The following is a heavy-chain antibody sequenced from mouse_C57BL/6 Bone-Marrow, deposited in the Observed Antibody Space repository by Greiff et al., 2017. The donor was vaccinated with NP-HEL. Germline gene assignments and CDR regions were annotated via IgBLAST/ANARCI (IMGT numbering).Heavy chain of an antibody. CDR1: GYTFTDHT. Sequence: VQLQESDAELVKPGASVKISCKVSGYTFTDHTIHWMKQRPEQGLQWIGYIYPRDGSTKYNEKFKGKATLTADKSSSTAYMQLNSLTSEDSAVYFCAREGVFYYYCSSLDCWGQGATLTVSS. V-gene: IGHV1-78*01. CDR3: AREGVFYYYCSSLDC. D-gene: IGHD1-1*01. CDR2: IYPRDGST. J-gene: IGHJ2*01.